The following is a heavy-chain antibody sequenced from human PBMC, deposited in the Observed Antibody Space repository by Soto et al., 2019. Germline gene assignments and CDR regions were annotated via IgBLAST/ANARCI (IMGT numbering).Heavy chain of an antibody. CDR3: AKALRGDQLLASFDY. D-gene: IGHD2-2*01. CDR2: ISYDGSNK. Sequence: PGGSLRLSCAASGFTFSSYGMHWVRQAPGKGLEWVAVISYDGSNKYYADSVKGRFTISRDNSKNTLYLQMNSLRAEDTAVYYCAKALRGDQLLASFDYWGQGTLVTVS. CDR1: GFTFSSYG. J-gene: IGHJ4*02. V-gene: IGHV3-30*18.